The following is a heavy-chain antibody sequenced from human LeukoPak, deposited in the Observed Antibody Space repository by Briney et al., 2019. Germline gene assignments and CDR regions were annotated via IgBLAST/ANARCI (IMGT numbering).Heavy chain of an antibody. J-gene: IGHJ4*02. D-gene: IGHD1-26*01. CDR3: ASLMIVGYYFDY. Sequence: PSETLSLTCTVSGGSISSGGYYWSWIRQHPGKGLEWIGYIYYSGSTYYNPSLKSRVTISVDTSKNQFSLKLSSVTAADTAVYYCASLMIVGYYFDYWGQGTLVTVSS. CDR2: IYYSGST. V-gene: IGHV4-31*03. CDR1: GGSISSGGYY.